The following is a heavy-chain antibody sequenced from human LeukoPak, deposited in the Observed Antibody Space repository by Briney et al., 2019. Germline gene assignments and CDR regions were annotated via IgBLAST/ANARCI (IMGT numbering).Heavy chain of an antibody. V-gene: IGHV4-38-2*02. Sequence: PSETLSLTCAVSGYSISSGYYWGWIRQPPGKGLEWIGSIYHSGNTYYNPSLKSRVTISVDTSKNQFSLKLSSVTAADTAVYYCARDGSLYGHLDYWGQGTLVTVS. CDR2: IYHSGNT. D-gene: IGHD4-17*01. CDR1: GYSISSGYY. CDR3: ARDGSLYGHLDY. J-gene: IGHJ4*02.